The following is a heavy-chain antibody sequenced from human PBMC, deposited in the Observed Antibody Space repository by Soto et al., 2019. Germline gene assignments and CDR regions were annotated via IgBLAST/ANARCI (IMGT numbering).Heavy chain of an antibody. CDR3: AKHLWFGESVFDP. D-gene: IGHD3-10*01. Sequence: EVQLLESGGGLVQPGGSLRLSCAGTGFTFSSYGMSWVRQAPGKGLEWVSTIRGSAGNANYADSVKGRFTISRDDSTNTVPLQMNSLIPDDTDVYYCAKHLWFGESVFDPWGQGTLVVVSS. J-gene: IGHJ5*02. CDR1: GFTFSSYG. V-gene: IGHV3-23*01. CDR2: IRGSAGNA.